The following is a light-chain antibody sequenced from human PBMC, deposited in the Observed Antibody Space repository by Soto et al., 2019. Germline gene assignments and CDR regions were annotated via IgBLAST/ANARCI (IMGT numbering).Light chain of an antibody. J-gene: IGLJ2*01. CDR1: SSDVGGYNY. Sequence: QSALTRPPSASGSPGQSVTISCTGTSSDVGGYNYVSWYQQHPGKAPKLMIYEVSKRPSGVPDRFSGSKSGNTASLTVSGLQAEDEAEYYCSSYARSNRVFGGGTKLTVL. CDR3: SSYARSNRV. CDR2: EVS. V-gene: IGLV2-8*01.